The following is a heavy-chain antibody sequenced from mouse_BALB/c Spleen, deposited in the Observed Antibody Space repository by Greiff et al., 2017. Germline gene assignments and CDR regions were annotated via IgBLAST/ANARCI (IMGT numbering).Heavy chain of an antibody. V-gene: IGHV5-17*02. D-gene: IGHD1-1*01. CDR1: GFTFSSFG. J-gene: IGHJ4*01. Sequence: EVKLQESGGGLVQPGGSRKLSCAASGFTFSSFGMHWVRQAPEKGLEWVAYISSGSSTIYYADTVKGRFTISRDNPKNTLFLQMTSLRSEDTAMYYCARLLRFYAMDYWGQGTSVTVSS. CDR3: ARLLRFYAMDY. CDR2: ISSGSSTI.